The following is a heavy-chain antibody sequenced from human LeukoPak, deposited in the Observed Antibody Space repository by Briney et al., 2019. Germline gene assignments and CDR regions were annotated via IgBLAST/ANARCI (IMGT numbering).Heavy chain of an antibody. CDR3: ARDLPPTIAAAGTAMNWFDP. D-gene: IGHD6-13*01. CDR2: ISSSSSYI. V-gene: IGHV3-11*06. CDR1: GFTFSDYY. J-gene: IGHJ5*02. Sequence: GGALRLSCAASGFTFSDYYMSWIRQPPGKGLEWVSSISSSSSYIYYADSVKGRFTISRDNAKNSLYLQMNSLRAEDTAVYYCARDLPPTIAAAGTAMNWFDPWGQGTLVTVSS.